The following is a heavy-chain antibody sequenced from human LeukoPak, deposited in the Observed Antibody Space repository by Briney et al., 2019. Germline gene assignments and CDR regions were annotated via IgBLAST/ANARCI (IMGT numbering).Heavy chain of an antibody. Sequence: SETLSLTRSVSGGSTSSNYWSWIRQPPGKGVEWIGYIYKSGSTNYNPSLKSRVTISVDTSKNQFSLKLSSVTAAGTAVYYCARGGRSYYFDHWGQGTLVTVSS. CDR2: IYKSGST. V-gene: IGHV4-59*01. J-gene: IGHJ4*02. D-gene: IGHD1-26*01. CDR1: GGSTSSNY. CDR3: ARGGRSYYFDH.